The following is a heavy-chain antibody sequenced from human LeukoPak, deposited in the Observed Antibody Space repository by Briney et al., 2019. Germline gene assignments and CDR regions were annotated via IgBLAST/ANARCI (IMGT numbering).Heavy chain of an antibody. J-gene: IGHJ4*02. CDR3: ARGIGAAAAVVFDY. Sequence: KPSETLSLTCAVYGGSFSGYYWSWIRQPPGKGLEWIGEINHSGSINYNPSLKSRVTISLDTSKNQFSLKLSSVTAADTAVYYCARGIGAAAAVVFDYWGQGTLVTVSS. CDR1: GGSFSGYY. CDR2: INHSGSI. V-gene: IGHV4-34*01. D-gene: IGHD6-13*01.